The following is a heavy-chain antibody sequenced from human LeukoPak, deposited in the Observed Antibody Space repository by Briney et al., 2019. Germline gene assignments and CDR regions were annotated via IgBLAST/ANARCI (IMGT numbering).Heavy chain of an antibody. CDR2: IYYSGST. CDR1: GGSIRSSSYY. D-gene: IGHD4/OR15-4a*01. J-gene: IGHJ4*02. Sequence: SETLSLTCTVPGGSIRSSSYYWGWIRQPPGKGLEWIGSIYYSGSTYYNPSLKSRVTISVDTSKNQFSLNLNSVAAADTAVYYCARQRWGDYGRVDYWGQGTLVTVSS. V-gene: IGHV4-39*01. CDR3: ARQRWGDYGRVDY.